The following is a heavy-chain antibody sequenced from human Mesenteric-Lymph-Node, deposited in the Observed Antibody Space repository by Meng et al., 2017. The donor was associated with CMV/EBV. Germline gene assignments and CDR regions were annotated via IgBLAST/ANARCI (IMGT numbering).Heavy chain of an antibody. D-gene: IGHD3-3*01. Sequence: SETLSLTCTVSGGSISSSNHYWGWIRQPPGKGLEWIGNIYNSGSTSYNPSLKSRVAISIDTSKNQFSLKMSSVTAVDTGVYYCARLEWSHLNYYGMDVWGQGTTVTVSS. CDR1: GGSISSSNHY. V-gene: IGHV4-39*01. CDR2: IYNSGST. CDR3: ARLEWSHLNYYGMDV. J-gene: IGHJ6*02.